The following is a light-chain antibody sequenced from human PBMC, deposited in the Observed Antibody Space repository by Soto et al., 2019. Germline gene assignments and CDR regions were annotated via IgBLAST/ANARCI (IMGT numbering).Light chain of an antibody. J-gene: IGKJ4*01. V-gene: IGKV1-5*01. Sequence: DIQMTQSPSTLSASLGDRVTITCRASQNIRSRLAWFQQKPGKAPKLLIYDASSLESGVPQGFSGSGSGTDFTLTISSLQAEDVGLYYCQQYFIAPPTFGGGTKVDIK. CDR2: DAS. CDR3: QQYFIAPPT. CDR1: QNIRSR.